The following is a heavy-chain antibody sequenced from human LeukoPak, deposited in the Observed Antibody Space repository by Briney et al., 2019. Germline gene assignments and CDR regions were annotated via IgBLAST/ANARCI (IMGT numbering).Heavy chain of an antibody. CDR2: IYPGDSDT. Sequence: GESLKTSCKGSGYSFTSYWIGWVRQMPGKGLEWMGIIYPGDSDTRYSPSFQGQVTISADKSISTAYLQWSSLKASDTAMYYCASGWSPLWRAFDIWGQGTMVTVSS. CDR1: GYSFTSYW. J-gene: IGHJ3*02. D-gene: IGHD6-19*01. CDR3: ASGWSPLWRAFDI. V-gene: IGHV5-51*01.